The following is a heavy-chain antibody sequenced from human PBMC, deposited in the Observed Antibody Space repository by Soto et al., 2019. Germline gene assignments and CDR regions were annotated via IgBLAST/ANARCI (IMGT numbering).Heavy chain of an antibody. CDR3: ARDGEYYYDSSGYYDY. D-gene: IGHD3-22*01. CDR2: INPSGGST. CDR1: GYTFTSYY. V-gene: IGHV1-46*01. Sequence: GASVKVSCKASGYTFTSYYMHWVRQAPGQGLEWMGIINPSGGSTSYAQKFQGRVTMTRDTSTSTVHMELSSLRSEDTAVYYCARDGEYYYDSSGYYDYWGQGTLVTVSS. J-gene: IGHJ4*02.